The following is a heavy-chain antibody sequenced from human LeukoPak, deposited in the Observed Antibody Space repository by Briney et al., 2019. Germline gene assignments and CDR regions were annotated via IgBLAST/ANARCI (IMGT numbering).Heavy chain of an antibody. CDR3: AGVEGYDSSGSPFDY. CDR1: GFTVSSNY. D-gene: IGHD3-22*01. J-gene: IGHJ4*02. V-gene: IGHV3-53*01. Sequence: GGSLRLSRAASGFTVSSNYMSWVRQAPGKGLEWVSVIYSGGSTYYADSVKGRSTISRDNSKNTLYLQMNSLRAEDTAVYYCAGVEGYDSSGSPFDYWGQGTLVTVSS. CDR2: IYSGGST.